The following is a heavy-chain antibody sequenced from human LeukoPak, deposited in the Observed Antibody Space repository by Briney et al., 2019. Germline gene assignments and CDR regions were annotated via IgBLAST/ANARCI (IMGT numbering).Heavy chain of an antibody. J-gene: IGHJ5*02. V-gene: IGHV3-21*01. Sequence: GGSLRLSCAASGFPFSSYSMNWVRQAPGKGLEWVSSISSSSSYIYYADSVKGRFTISRHNAKNSLYLQMNSLRAEDTAVYYCARDAPLYYYDSSGYSWFDPWGQGTLVTVSS. CDR1: GFPFSSYS. D-gene: IGHD3-22*01. CDR3: ARDAPLYYYDSSGYSWFDP. CDR2: ISSSSSYI.